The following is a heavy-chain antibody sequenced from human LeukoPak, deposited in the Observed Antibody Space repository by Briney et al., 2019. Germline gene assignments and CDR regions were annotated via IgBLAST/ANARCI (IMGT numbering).Heavy chain of an antibody. CDR3: ARDNTVITLDAFDL. CDR1: GYTFTNYG. Sequence: ASVKVSCKASGYTFTNYGLSWVRQAPGQGLEWMGWISVYNDDTKYAQKFQGRATMTADISTSTAYMELRSLRSDDTALYYCARDNTVITLDAFDLWGQGTMVTVS. D-gene: IGHD1-14*01. J-gene: IGHJ3*01. V-gene: IGHV1-18*01. CDR2: ISVYNDDT.